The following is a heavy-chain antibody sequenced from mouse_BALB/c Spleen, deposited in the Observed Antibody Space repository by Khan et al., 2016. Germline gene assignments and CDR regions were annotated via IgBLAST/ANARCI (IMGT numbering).Heavy chain of an antibody. CDR2: IRLKSNNYAT. CDR1: GFTFSNYW. Sequence: EVQLVESGGGLVQPGGSMKLSCVASGFTFSNYWMNWVRQSPEKGLEWVAEIRLKSNNYATHYAESVKGRFTISRDDSKSSVYLQMNNLRAEDTGMYYCARDWYIDVWGAGTTITVSS. V-gene: IGHV6-6*02. CDR3: ARDWYIDV. J-gene: IGHJ1*01.